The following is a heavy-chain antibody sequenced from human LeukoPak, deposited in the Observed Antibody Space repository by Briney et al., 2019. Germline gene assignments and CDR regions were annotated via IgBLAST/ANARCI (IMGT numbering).Heavy chain of an antibody. D-gene: IGHD3-9*01. CDR2: IKQDGSEK. V-gene: IGHV3-7*03. CDR1: GFTFSSYW. CDR3: ARDSAGHRYFDWLPRPGGYFDY. J-gene: IGHJ4*02. Sequence: GGSLRLSCAASGFTFSSYWMSWVRQAPGKGLEWVANIKQDGSEKYYVDSVKGRFTISRDNDKNSLYLQMNSLRAEDTAVYYCARDSAGHRYFDWLPRPGGYFDYWGQGPLVTVSS.